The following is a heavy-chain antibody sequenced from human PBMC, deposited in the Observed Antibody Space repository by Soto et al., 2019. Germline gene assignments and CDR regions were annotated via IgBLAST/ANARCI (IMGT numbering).Heavy chain of an antibody. J-gene: IGHJ6*02. D-gene: IGHD3-10*01. CDR3: ARGFRDGFNV. V-gene: IGHV3-21*01. CDR1: GFTFSGYS. Sequence: EVQLVESGGGLVKPGGSLRLSCVASGFTFSGYSINWVRQAPGKGLEWVSYISGPSIYIYYADSVKGRFTISRDNAKRAVYLQMNRLKAEDTAVYDCARGFRDGFNVCGQGTTVSVSS. CDR2: ISGPSIYI.